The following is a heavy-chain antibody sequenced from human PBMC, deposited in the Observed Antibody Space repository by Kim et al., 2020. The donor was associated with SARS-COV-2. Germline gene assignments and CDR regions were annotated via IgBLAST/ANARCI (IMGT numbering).Heavy chain of an antibody. CDR3: AREGYYYGSGTYRPPKYYGMGV. J-gene: IGHJ6*02. CDR2: ISPYNGNT. Sequence: ASVKVSCKSSGYTFISYGISWVRQAPGQGLEWMGWISPYNGNTNYAQTLQGRVTLTTDTSTRTAHMELRRLRSDVTAVYYCAREGYYYGSGTYRPPKYYGMGVWGQGTSVTVSS. CDR1: GYTFISYG. V-gene: IGHV1-18*01. D-gene: IGHD3-10*01.